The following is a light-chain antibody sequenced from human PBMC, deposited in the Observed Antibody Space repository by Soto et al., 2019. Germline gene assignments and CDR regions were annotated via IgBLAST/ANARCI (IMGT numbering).Light chain of an antibody. J-gene: IGLJ1*01. CDR3: AAWDDSLNGHV. CDR2: TTD. CDR1: SSNIGSYT. Sequence: QSVLAQPPSASGTPGQRVTISGSGSSSNIGSYTVHWFQPLPGAAPKPLIYTTDQRPSGVPDRFSGSKSGTSASLAISGLQSEDEADYYCAAWDDSLNGHVFGSGTKVTVL. V-gene: IGLV1-44*01.